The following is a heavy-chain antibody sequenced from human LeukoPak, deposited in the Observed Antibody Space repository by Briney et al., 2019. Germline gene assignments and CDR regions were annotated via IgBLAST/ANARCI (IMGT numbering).Heavy chain of an antibody. D-gene: IGHD3-3*01. J-gene: IGHJ4*02. V-gene: IGHV3-20*04. CDR3: ARDKEAAVDFWSGYYPL. CDR1: GFTFDDYG. CDR2: INWNGGST. Sequence: GGSLRLSCAASGFTFDDYGMSWVRQAPGKGLEWVSGINWNGGSTGYADPVKGRFTISRDNAKNSLYLQMNSLSAEDTAVYYCARDKEAAVDFWSGYYPLWGQGTLVTVSS.